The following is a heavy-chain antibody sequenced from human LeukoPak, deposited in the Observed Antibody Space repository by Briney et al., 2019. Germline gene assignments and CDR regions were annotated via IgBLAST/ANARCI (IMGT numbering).Heavy chain of an antibody. CDR1: GFTFSSYG. CDR3: ARDWVDTAMVTVGAFDI. J-gene: IGHJ3*02. V-gene: IGHV3-33*01. CDR2: IRYDGSNK. Sequence: QPGGSLRLSCAASGFTFSSYGMHWVRQAPGKGLEWVAVIRYDGSNKYYADSVKGRFTISRDNSKNTLYLQMNSLRAEDTAVYYCARDWVDTAMVTVGAFDIWGQGTMVTVSS. D-gene: IGHD5-18*01.